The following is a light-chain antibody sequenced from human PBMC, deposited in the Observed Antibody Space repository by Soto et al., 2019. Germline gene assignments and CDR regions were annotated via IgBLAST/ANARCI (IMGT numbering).Light chain of an antibody. CDR3: QQSSTTLFT. V-gene: IGKV1-39*01. CDR2: ATS. J-gene: IGKJ4*01. Sequence: DIPMTQSPSSLSASVGDRVTIACRASQSISTYLTWYQQEPGKAPKLLIYATSTLQSGVPSRFSGSGSGTDFTLTISSLQPEDFAIYYCQQSSTTLFTFGGGTKVEI. CDR1: QSISTY.